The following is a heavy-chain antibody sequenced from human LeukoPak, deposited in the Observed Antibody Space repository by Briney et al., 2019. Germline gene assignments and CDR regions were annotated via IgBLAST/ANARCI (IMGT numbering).Heavy chain of an antibody. CDR3: ASRMYSSSSRLNFDY. V-gene: IGHV4-39*01. D-gene: IGHD6-6*01. Sequence: PSETLPLTCTVSGGSISSSSYYWGWIRQPPGKGLEWIGSIYYSGSTYYNPSLKSRVTISVDTSKNQFSLKLSSVTAADTAVYYCASRMYSSSSRLNFDYWGQGTLVTVSS. CDR1: GGSISSSSYY. CDR2: IYYSGST. J-gene: IGHJ4*02.